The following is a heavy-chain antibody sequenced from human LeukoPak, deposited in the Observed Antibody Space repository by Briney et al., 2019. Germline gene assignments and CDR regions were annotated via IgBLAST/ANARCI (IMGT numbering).Heavy chain of an antibody. CDR2: IYYSWST. CDR1: GGSISSSSYY. D-gene: IGHD6-13*01. V-gene: IGHV4-39*01. CDR3: AGRYSSWYNVAYWFDP. Sequence: ASETLSLTCTVSGGSISSSSYYWGWIRQPPGKGLEWMGSIYYSWSTYYNPSLKMRVPISVNTSKNQFSLKLSSVPAADTAVYDCAGRYSSWYNVAYWFDPWGQGTLVTVSS. J-gene: IGHJ5*02.